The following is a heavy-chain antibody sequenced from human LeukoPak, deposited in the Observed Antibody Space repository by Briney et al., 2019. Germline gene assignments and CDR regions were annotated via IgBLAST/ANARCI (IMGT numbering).Heavy chain of an antibody. V-gene: IGHV3-33*01. CDR2: IWADGSNK. CDR1: GFTFSSYV. D-gene: IGHD3-10*01. J-gene: IGHJ4*02. CDR3: ARDGIRGALDY. Sequence: PGGPLRLSCAASGFTFSSYVTHWVRQAPAKGLEWVAVIWADGSNKYYADSVKGRFTISRDNFKNTLYLQMNSLRAEDTAVYYCARDGIRGALDYWGQGTLFTVSS.